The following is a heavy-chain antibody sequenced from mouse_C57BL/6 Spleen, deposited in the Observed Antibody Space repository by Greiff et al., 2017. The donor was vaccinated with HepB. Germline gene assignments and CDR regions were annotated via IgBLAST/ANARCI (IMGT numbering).Heavy chain of an antibody. CDR2: ISSGSSTI. Sequence: EVKVEESGGGLVKPGGSLKLSCAASGFTFSDYGMHWVRQAPEKGLEWVAYISSGSSTIYYADTVKGRFTISRDNAKNTLFLQMTSLRSEDTAMYYCARPGDYGALDYWGQGTTLTVSS. J-gene: IGHJ2*01. V-gene: IGHV5-17*01. CDR1: GFTFSDYG. CDR3: ARPGDYGALDY. D-gene: IGHD2-4*01.